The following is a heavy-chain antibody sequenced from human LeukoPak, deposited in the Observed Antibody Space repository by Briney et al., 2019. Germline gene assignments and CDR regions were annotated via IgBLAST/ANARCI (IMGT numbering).Heavy chain of an antibody. Sequence: SETLSLTCTVSGGSISSSSYYWGWIRQPAGKGLEWIGRIYTSGSTNYNPSLKSRVTMSVDTSKNQFSLKLSSVTAADTAVYYCARDRYGSGRPFDYWGQGTLVTVSS. D-gene: IGHD3-10*01. CDR3: ARDRYGSGRPFDY. CDR2: IYTSGST. CDR1: GGSISSSSYY. J-gene: IGHJ4*02. V-gene: IGHV4-61*02.